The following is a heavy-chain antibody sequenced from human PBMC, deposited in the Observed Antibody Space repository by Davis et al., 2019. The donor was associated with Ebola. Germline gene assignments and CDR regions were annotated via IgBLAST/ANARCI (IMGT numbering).Heavy chain of an antibody. CDR1: GFTFSSYW. V-gene: IGHV3-74*01. CDR2: INSDGSST. Sequence: GESLKISCAASGFTFSSYWMHWVRQAPGKGLVWVSRINSDGSSTSYADSVKGRFTISRDNAKNTLYLQMNSLRAEDTAVYYCASPPPYCSSTSCPFDYWGQGTLVTVSS. CDR3: ASPPPYCSSTSCPFDY. J-gene: IGHJ4*02. D-gene: IGHD2-2*01.